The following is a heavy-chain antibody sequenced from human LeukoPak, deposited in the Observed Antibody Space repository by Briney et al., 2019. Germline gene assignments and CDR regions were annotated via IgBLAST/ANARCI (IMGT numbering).Heavy chain of an antibody. CDR1: GGSISSSSYY. J-gene: IGHJ5*02. CDR2: IYYSGST. Sequence: SETLSLTCTVSGGSISSSSYYWGWIRQPPGKGLEWIGSIYYSGSTYYNPSLKSRVTISVDTSKNQFSLKLSSVTAADTAVYYCARLSSNWFDPWGQGTLVTVSS. CDR3: ARLSSNWFDP. V-gene: IGHV4-39*01.